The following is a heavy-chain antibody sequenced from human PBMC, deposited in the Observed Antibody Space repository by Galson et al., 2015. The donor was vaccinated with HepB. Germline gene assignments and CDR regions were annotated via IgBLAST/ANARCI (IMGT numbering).Heavy chain of an antibody. J-gene: IGHJ4*02. CDR3: AKGPRETKRAYVDY. D-gene: IGHD1-14*01. V-gene: IGHV3-30*02. Sequence: SLRLSCAASGFTFSSYGMHWVRQAPGKGLEWVAFIRYDGSNKYYADSVKGRFTISRDNSKNTLYLQMNSLRAEDTAVYYCAKGPRETKRAYVDYWGQGTLVTVSS. CDR1: GFTFSSYG. CDR2: IRYDGSNK.